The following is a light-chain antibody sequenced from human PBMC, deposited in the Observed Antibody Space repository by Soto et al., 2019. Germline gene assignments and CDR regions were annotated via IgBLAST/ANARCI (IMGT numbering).Light chain of an antibody. CDR2: LNSEGSH. CDR1: SGHSSDA. J-gene: IGLJ2*01. Sequence: QSVLTQSPSASASLGASVKLTCTLSSGHSSDAIAWHQQQPEKGPRYLMKLNSEGSHSKGDGIPDRFSGSSSGAERYLTISRLPAEEEADYDCQNWGSGTVVFGGGTKLTVL. V-gene: IGLV4-69*01. CDR3: QNWGSGTVV.